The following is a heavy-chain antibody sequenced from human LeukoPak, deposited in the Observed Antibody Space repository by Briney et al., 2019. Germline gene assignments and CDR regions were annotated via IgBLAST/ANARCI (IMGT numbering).Heavy chain of an antibody. D-gene: IGHD5-12*01. Sequence: SVKVSCKASGGTFSSYAISWVRQAPGQGLEWMGGIIPIFGTANYAQKFQGRVTMTTDTSITTAYMELTRLRSDDTAVYYCANWAATIRNFNYWGQGTLVTVSS. CDR3: ANWAATIRNFNY. CDR2: IIPIFGTA. CDR1: GGTFSSYA. V-gene: IGHV1-69*05. J-gene: IGHJ4*02.